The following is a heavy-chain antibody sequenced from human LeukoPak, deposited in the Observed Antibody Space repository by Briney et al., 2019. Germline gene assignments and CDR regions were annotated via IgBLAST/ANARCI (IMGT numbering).Heavy chain of an antibody. CDR1: ALTFDDYG. V-gene: IGHV3-20*04. CDR2: INWNGGST. D-gene: IGHD3-10*01. CDR3: ARDVLGGSGSDVFYY. Sequence: PGACLRPSCAAAALTFDDYGTSSGRQAPGKGLEWVSGINWNGGSTGHADSVKGRFTISTDNAKNSLYLQMNSLRAEDTALYSCARDVLGGSGSDVFYYWGQGTLVTVSS. J-gene: IGHJ4*02.